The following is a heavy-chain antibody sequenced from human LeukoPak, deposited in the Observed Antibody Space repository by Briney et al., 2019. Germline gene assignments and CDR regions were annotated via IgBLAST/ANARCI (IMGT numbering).Heavy chain of an antibody. CDR3: ARDMDTGPDLFDY. J-gene: IGHJ4*02. V-gene: IGHV1-2*02. CDR1: GYTFTGYY. CDR2: INPNSGDP. Sequence: ASVKVSCKASGYTFTGYYIHWVRQAPGQGLEWMGWINPNSGDPDYAQKFQGRVTMTSDTSISTAYMDLSRLRSDDTAVYYCARDMDTGPDLFDYWGQGTLVTVSS. D-gene: IGHD5-18*01.